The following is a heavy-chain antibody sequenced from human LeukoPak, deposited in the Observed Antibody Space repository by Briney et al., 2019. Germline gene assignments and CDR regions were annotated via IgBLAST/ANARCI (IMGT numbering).Heavy chain of an antibody. Sequence: ASVKVSCKASGHTFTNYGITWVRQAPGQGLEWMGWISAYNGSTNYAQKLQGRVTMTTDTSTSTAYMELSSLRSEDTAVYYCARDGGYCTNGVCYPYNWFDPWGQGTLVTVSS. J-gene: IGHJ5*02. CDR2: ISAYNGST. D-gene: IGHD2-8*01. CDR3: ARDGGYCTNGVCYPYNWFDP. V-gene: IGHV1-18*01. CDR1: GHTFTNYG.